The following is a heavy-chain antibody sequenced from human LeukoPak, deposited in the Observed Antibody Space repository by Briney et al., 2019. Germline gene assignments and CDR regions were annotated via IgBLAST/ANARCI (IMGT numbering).Heavy chain of an antibody. V-gene: IGHV3-23*01. Sequence: GGSLRLSCAASGFTFSDFAMSWVRQAPGKGLECFSVISSSGGSTYSADSVKARFTISRDNSKNTLYLQMSSLTADDTAVYYCAKGHSDYGTGFDLWGQGTLVTVPS. CDR3: AKGHSDYGTGFDL. J-gene: IGHJ4*02. CDR2: ISSSGGST. D-gene: IGHD4-17*01. CDR1: GFTFSDFA.